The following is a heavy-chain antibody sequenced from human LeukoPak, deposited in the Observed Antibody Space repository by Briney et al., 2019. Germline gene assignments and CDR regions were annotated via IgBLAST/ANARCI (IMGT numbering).Heavy chain of an antibody. Sequence: SETLSLTCAVYGGSFSDFYCTWIRQPPGKGLEWIGEINHSGNTKYNPSLKSRVTILLDASKNQFSLKVRSVTAADTAVYYCATTRGVITLDGYHYYIDVWGKGTTVTVSS. CDR1: GGSFSDFY. CDR2: INHSGNT. V-gene: IGHV4-34*01. D-gene: IGHD3-10*01. CDR3: ATTRGVITLDGYHYYIDV. J-gene: IGHJ6*03.